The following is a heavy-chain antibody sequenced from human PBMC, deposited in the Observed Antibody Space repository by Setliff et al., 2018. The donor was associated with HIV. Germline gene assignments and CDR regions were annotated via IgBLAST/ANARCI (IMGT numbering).Heavy chain of an antibody. CDR3: ARYNWNPLGYRFDY. D-gene: IGHD1-20*01. CDR1: GFTFSSYW. V-gene: IGHV3-7*03. Sequence: GGSLRLSCAASGFTFSSYWMSWVRQAPGKGLEWVANIKQDGSEKYYVDSVKGRFTISRDNAKDSLYLQLNSLRAEDTAVYYCARYNWNPLGYRFDYWGQGTLVTVSS. J-gene: IGHJ4*02. CDR2: IKQDGSEK.